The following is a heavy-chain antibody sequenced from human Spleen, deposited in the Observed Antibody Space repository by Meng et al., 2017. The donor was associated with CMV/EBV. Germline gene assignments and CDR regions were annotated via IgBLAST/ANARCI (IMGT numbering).Heavy chain of an antibody. CDR1: SYS. CDR2: IIPIFRAP. Sequence: SYSLSWVRQAPGQGLEWMGGIIPIFRAPNYPQKFHGRVTITRDESTSTTYMELSNLRFDDAAVYFCARVVDNYDNSGYPNYYGMDVWGQGTTVTVSS. D-gene: IGHD3-22*01. V-gene: IGHV1-69*05. CDR3: ARVVDNYDNSGYPNYYGMDV. J-gene: IGHJ6*02.